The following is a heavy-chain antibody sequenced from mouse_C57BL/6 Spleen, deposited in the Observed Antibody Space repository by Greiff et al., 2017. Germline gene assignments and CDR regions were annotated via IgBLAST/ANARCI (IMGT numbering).Heavy chain of an antibody. CDR3: TRERHEGYPFAY. V-gene: IGHV1-15*01. D-gene: IGHD2-3*01. J-gene: IGHJ3*01. CDR2: IDPETGGT. Sequence: VQLQQSGAELVRPGASVTLSCKASGYTFTDYEMHWVKQTPVHGLEWIGAIDPETGGTAYNQKFKGKAILTADKSSSTAYMELRSLTSEDSAVYYCTRERHEGYPFAYWGQGTLVTVSA. CDR1: GYTFTDYE.